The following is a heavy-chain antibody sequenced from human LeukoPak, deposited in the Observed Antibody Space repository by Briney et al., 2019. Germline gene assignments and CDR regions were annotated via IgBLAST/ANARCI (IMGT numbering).Heavy chain of an antibody. Sequence: PGGSLRLSCAASGFTLSSNYMSWVRQAPGKGLAWVSVIYSGGSTYYADSVKGRFTISRDNSKNTLYIQMNSLRTEDTAVYFCARDRPGGSSWSWFDPWGQGTLVTVSS. CDR3: ARDRPGGSSWSWFDP. D-gene: IGHD6-13*01. J-gene: IGHJ5*02. CDR1: GFTLSSNY. CDR2: IYSGGST. V-gene: IGHV3-53*01.